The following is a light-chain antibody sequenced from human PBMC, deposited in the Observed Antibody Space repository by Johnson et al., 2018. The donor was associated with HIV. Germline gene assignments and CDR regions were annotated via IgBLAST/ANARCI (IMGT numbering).Light chain of an antibody. CDR1: SSNIGNNY. J-gene: IGLJ1*01. V-gene: IGLV1-51*01. Sequence: QSVLTQPPSVSAAPGQTVIISCSGSSSNIGNNYVSWYQQLPGTVPKLLIYDNNKRPSGIPDRFSGSKSGTSATLGITGLQTGDEADYYCGTWDSSLSAYVFGTGTKVTVL. CDR3: GTWDSSLSAYV. CDR2: DNN.